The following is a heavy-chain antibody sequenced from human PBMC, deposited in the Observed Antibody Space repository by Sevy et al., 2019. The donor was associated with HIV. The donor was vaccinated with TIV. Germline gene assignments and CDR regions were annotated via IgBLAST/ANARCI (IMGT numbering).Heavy chain of an antibody. CDR1: GFIFTNYA. CDR3: AKVICSGGVCYSVPEC. J-gene: IGHJ4*01. CDR2: LCGSGAST. Sequence: GGSLRLSCAASGFIFTNYAMTWVRQAPGKGLEWVSGLCGSGASTYYADSVKGRFTISRDNSRNTLYLQMNSLRVEDTALYYCAKVICSGGVCYSVPECWGQGTRVTLSS. D-gene: IGHD2-15*01. V-gene: IGHV3-23*01.